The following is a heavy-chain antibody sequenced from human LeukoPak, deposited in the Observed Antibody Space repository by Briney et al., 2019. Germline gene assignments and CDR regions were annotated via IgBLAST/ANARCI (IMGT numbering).Heavy chain of an antibody. CDR2: IYYSGST. V-gene: IGHV4-39*07. J-gene: IGHJ4*02. CDR1: GGSISSSSYY. Sequence: SETLSLTCTVSGGSISSSSYYWGWFRQPPGKGLEWIGSIYYSGSTYYNPSLKSRVTISVDTSKNQFSLKLSSVTAADTAVYYCARDPKNDYGPDYWGQGTLVTVSS. CDR3: ARDPKNDYGPDY. D-gene: IGHD4-17*01.